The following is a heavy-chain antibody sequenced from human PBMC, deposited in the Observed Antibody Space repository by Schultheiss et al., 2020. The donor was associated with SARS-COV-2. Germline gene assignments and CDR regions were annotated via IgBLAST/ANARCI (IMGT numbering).Heavy chain of an antibody. V-gene: IGHV3-69-1*01. CDR3: AREIADRPPSAIDY. D-gene: IGHD6-6*01. CDR1: GFTFSNYS. J-gene: IGHJ4*02. Sequence: GESLKISCTASGFTFSNYSMNWVRQAPEKGLEWVSSISSSTTIYYADSVKGRFTISRDNSKNTLYLQMNSLTSEDTAVYYCAREIADRPPSAIDYWGQGTLVTVSS. CDR2: ISSSTTI.